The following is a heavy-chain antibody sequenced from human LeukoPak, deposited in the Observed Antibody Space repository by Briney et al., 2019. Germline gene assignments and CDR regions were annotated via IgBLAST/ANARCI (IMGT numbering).Heavy chain of an antibody. CDR2: IDTQSQTV. J-gene: IGHJ4*02. CDR1: GVSFNTYY. CDR3: AGGGDSGWAIDN. D-gene: IGHD6-19*01. Sequence: PGGSLRLSCTVSGVSFNTYYMNWVRQAPGKGLEWISYIDTQSQTVYYADSMRGRFTISRDNAKNSLYLQIYSLRDEDTALYYCAGGGDSGWAIDNWGQGTPVIVSS. V-gene: IGHV3-48*02.